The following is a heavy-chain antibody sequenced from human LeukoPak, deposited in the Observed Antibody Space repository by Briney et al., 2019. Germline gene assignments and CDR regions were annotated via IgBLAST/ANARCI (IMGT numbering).Heavy chain of an antibody. V-gene: IGHV3-33*06. J-gene: IGHJ3*02. D-gene: IGHD2-15*01. CDR3: AKDLRYCLGAFAI. CDR1: GFTFSSYA. Sequence: GGSLRHSCAESGFTFSSYAIHWVRQAPGKGLEWVALIWFDGNNKYFADSVKGRFTISRDNSKNTMYLQMNSLRAEDTAVYYCAKDLRYCLGAFAIWGQRTMVTVSS. CDR2: IWFDGNNK.